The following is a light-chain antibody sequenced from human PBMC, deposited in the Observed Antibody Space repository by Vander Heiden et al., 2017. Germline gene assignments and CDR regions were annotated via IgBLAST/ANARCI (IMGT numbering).Light chain of an antibody. CDR1: TGSIASNY. V-gene: IGLV6-57*02. CDR2: VKN. J-gene: IGLJ2*01. Sequence: NFMLTQPHSVSESPGKTVTISCTGSTGSIASNYVQWSQQRPRGTPTTVIYVKNQRPSVVPDRFSGSIDSSSNSASLTISGLKTEDEADYYCQSYDSGHHVVFGGGTKLTVL. CDR3: QSYDSGHHVV.